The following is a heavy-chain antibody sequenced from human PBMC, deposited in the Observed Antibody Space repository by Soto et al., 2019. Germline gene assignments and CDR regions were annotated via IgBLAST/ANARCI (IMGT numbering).Heavy chain of an antibody. CDR3: ARDRHSSGWSDFDY. CDR2: ISSSSSYI. J-gene: IGHJ4*02. CDR1: GFTFSSYS. Sequence: GGSLRLSCAASGFTFSSYSMNWVRQAPGKGLEWVSSISSSSSYIYYADSVKGRFTISRDNAKNSLYLQMNSLRAEDTAVYYCARDRHSSGWSDFDYWGQGTLVTVSS. D-gene: IGHD6-19*01. V-gene: IGHV3-21*01.